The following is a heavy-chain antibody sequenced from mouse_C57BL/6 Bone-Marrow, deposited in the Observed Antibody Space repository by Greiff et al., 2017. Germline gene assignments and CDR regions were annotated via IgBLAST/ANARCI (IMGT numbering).Heavy chain of an antibody. CDR3: GASWFAY. Sequence: EVNLVESGGGLVQPKGSLKLSCAASGFSFNTYAMNWVRQAPGKGLEWVARIRSKSNNYATYYADSVKDRFTISRDDSESMLYLQMSNLKTEDTAMYYCGASWFAYWGLGTLVTVSA. D-gene: IGHD3-1*01. J-gene: IGHJ3*01. CDR1: GFSFNTYA. V-gene: IGHV10-1*01. CDR2: IRSKSNNYAT.